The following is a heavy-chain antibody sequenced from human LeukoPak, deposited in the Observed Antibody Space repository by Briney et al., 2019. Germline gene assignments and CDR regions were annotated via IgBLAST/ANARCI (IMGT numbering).Heavy chain of an antibody. D-gene: IGHD4-23*01. V-gene: IGHV3-23*01. CDR3: ANGLDGGIYGMDV. CDR2: ISGSGGST. J-gene: IGHJ6*02. CDR1: GFTFSDSY. Sequence: GGSLRLSCAASGFTFSDSYMTWIRQAPGKGLEWVSAISGSGGSTYYADSVKGRFTISRDNSKNTLYLQMNSLRAEDTALYYCANGLDGGIYGMDVWGQGTTVTVSS.